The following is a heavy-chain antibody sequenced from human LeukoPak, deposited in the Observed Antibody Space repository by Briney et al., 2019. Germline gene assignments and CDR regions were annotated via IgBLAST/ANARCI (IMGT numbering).Heavy chain of an antibody. Sequence: SETLSLTCTGSGGSISSYYWSWIRQPAGKGLEWIGRIYTSGSTNYNPSLKSRVTMSVDTSKNQFSLKLSSVTAADTAVYYCARRTDSGSYLGPSGDAFDIWGQGTMVTVSS. CDR3: ARRTDSGSYLGPSGDAFDI. J-gene: IGHJ3*02. V-gene: IGHV4-4*07. CDR1: GGSISSYY. CDR2: IYTSGST. D-gene: IGHD1-26*01.